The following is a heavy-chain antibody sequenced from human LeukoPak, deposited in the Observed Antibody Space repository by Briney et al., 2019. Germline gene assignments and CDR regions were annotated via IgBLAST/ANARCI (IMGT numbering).Heavy chain of an antibody. J-gene: IGHJ4*02. CDR1: GFSVRDYS. CDR3: TRGVKEMQNY. Sequence: PGGSLRLSCAVSGFSVRDYSMNWVRQVPGKGLDWASFISIKGDTRYYADSVKGRFTISRDNAKNSLYLQMNSLRDEDTAVYYCTRGVKEMQNYWGQGTLVTVSS. CDR2: ISIKGDTR. V-gene: IGHV3-48*02. D-gene: IGHD3-22*01.